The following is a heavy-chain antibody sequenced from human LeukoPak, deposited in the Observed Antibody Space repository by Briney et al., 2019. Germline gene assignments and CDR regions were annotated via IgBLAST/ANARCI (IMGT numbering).Heavy chain of an antibody. CDR3: ARYCSGGSCYRPGGFDP. CDR1: GGSFSGYY. CDR2: INHSGST. J-gene: IGHJ5*02. D-gene: IGHD2-15*01. Sequence: SETLSRTCAVYGGSFSGYYWSWIRQPPGKGLEWIGEINHSGSTNYNPSLKSRVTISVDTSKNQFSLKLSSVTAADTAVYYCARYCSGGSCYRPGGFDPWGQGTLVTVSS. V-gene: IGHV4-34*01.